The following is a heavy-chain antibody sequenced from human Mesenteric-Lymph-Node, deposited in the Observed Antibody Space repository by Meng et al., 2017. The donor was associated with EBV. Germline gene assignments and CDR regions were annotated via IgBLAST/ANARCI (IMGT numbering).Heavy chain of an antibody. J-gene: IGHJ4*02. D-gene: IGHD4-17*01. Sequence: QLQLQEFGSGLVKPSQTPSLTCTVSGGSVNSGGYSWSWIRQSPEKGLEWIGYVHHSGLTYYNPSLETRVIISLERSKNQFSLKLTSVTAADTAVYYCAGGDYVNQFNYWGQGTLVTVSS. CDR3: AGGDYVNQFNY. V-gene: IGHV4-30-2*06. CDR1: GGSVNSGGYS. CDR2: VHHSGLT.